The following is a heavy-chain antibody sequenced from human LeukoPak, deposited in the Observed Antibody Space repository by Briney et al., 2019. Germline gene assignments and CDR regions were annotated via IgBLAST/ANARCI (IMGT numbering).Heavy chain of an antibody. D-gene: IGHD5-24*01. Sequence: SETLSLTCTVSGGSISSYYWSWIRQPAGKGLEWIGRIYTSGSTNYNPSLKSRVTMSVDTSKNQFSLKLSSVTAADTAVYYCARLWRDGYNYDVYYYYYMDVWGKGTTVTISS. CDR3: ARLWRDGYNYDVYYYYYMDV. V-gene: IGHV4-4*07. J-gene: IGHJ6*03. CDR1: GGSISSYY. CDR2: IYTSGST.